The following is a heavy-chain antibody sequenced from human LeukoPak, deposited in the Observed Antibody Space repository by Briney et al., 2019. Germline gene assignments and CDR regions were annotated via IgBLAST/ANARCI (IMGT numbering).Heavy chain of an antibody. CDR2: VNPNSGHT. CDR3: ARGAPGSYCSGGSCPYFDY. Sequence: ASVKVSCKASGYTFTSYDINWVRQAPGQGLGWMGWVNPNSGHTGYAQKFQGRVTMPRNTSISTAYMDLSSLRSEDTAVYYCARGAPGSYCSGGSCPYFDYWGQGTLVSVSS. V-gene: IGHV1-8*01. J-gene: IGHJ4*02. CDR1: GYTFTSYD. D-gene: IGHD2-15*01.